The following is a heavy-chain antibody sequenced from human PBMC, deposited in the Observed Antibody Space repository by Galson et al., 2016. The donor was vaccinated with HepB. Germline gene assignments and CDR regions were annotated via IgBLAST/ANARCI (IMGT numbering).Heavy chain of an antibody. Sequence: SLRLSCAAFGFTFSSYAMSWVRQAPGKGLEWVSAITGSGGTTYYADSVKGRFTISRDNSKNTLYLQMNSLRADDTAVYYCAKEGIVGAASLWGQGTLVTVSS. CDR2: ITGSGGTT. V-gene: IGHV3-23*01. CDR1: GFTFSSYA. CDR3: AKEGIVGAASL. J-gene: IGHJ4*02. D-gene: IGHD1-26*01.